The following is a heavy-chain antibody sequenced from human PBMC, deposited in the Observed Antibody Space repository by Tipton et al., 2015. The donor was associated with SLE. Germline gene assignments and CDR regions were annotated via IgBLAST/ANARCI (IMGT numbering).Heavy chain of an antibody. CDR2: IYYRGST. D-gene: IGHD1-26*01. Sequence: TLSLTCAVSGGSISSSSYYWGWIRQPPGKGLEWIGNIYYRGSTYYNPSLKSRVTISVDTSKNQFSLKLSSVTAADTAVYYCARDGAGDAFDIWGQGTMVTVSS. CDR1: GGSISSSSYY. CDR3: ARDGAGDAFDI. V-gene: IGHV4-39*07. J-gene: IGHJ3*02.